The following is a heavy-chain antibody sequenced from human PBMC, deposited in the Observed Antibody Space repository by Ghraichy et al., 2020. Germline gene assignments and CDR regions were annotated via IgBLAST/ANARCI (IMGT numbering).Heavy chain of an antibody. V-gene: IGHV3-48*02. J-gene: IGHJ5*02. D-gene: IGHD1-26*01. CDR2: ISSSSSTI. CDR1: RFTFLRSR. CDR3: ARDPLIGSGSYSNWFDP. Sequence: GGSLRLSCSASRFTFLRSRITWFRPAPWKGLEWVSYISSSSSTIYYADSVKGRFTISRDNAKNSLYLQMNSLRDEDTAVYYCARDPLIGSGSYSNWFDPWGQGNLVTVSS.